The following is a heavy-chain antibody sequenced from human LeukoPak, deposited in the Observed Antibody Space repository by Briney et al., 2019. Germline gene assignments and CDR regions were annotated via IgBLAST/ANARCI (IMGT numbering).Heavy chain of an antibody. CDR3: AKESQQLPRLYYFDY. J-gene: IGHJ4*02. V-gene: IGHV3-23*01. CDR1: GFTFSSYA. D-gene: IGHD6-13*01. Sequence: GGSLRLSCAASGFTFSSYAMSWVRQAPGKGLEWVSAISGSGGSTYYAASVKGRFTISRDNSKNTLYLQMNSLRAEDTAVYYCAKESQQLPRLYYFDYWGQGTLVTVSS. CDR2: ISGSGGST.